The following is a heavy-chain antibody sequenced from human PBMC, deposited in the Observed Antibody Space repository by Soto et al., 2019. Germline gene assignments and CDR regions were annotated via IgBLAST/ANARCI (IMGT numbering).Heavy chain of an antibody. V-gene: IGHV1-69*04. CDR2: IIPILGIA. CDR1: SGTFSSYT. Sequence: SVKASCKASSGTFSSYTISWVRQAPGQGLEWMGRIIPILGIANYAQKFQGRVTITADKSTSTAYMELSSLRSEDTAVYYCARELLPTDSSAFDIWGQGTMVTVSS. J-gene: IGHJ3*02. D-gene: IGHD4-4*01. CDR3: ARELLPTDSSAFDI.